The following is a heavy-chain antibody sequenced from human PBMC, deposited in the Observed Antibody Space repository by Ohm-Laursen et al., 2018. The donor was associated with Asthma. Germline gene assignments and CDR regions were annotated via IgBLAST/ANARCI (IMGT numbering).Heavy chain of an antibody. Sequence: SETLSLTCAVSSGSDSSGSCDWSWIRKPPGKGLERIGYIYYSGSTYYNPSLKSRVAISIDTSKNQFSLKLSSVTAADTAVYYCVREDFDWPPGYCDYWGQGTLVTVSS. D-gene: IGHD3-9*01. V-gene: IGHV4-61*01. J-gene: IGHJ4*02. CDR2: IYYSGST. CDR1: SGSDSSGSCD. CDR3: VREDFDWPPGYCDY.